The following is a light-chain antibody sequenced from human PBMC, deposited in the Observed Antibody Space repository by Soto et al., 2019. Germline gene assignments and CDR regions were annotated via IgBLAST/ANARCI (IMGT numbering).Light chain of an antibody. V-gene: IGLV2-23*02. J-gene: IGLJ3*02. CDR1: SSDVGSYNL. CDR3: CSYAGSRV. CDR2: EVS. Sequence: QSVLTQPASVSGSPGQSITISCTGTSSDVGSYNLVSWYQQHPGKAPKLMIYEVSKRPSGVSNRFSGSKSGNTASLTISGLQAKDEADYYCCSYAGSRVFGGGTKVTVL.